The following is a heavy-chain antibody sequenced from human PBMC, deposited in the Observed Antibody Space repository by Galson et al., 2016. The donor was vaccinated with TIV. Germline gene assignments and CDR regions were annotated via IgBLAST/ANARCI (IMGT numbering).Heavy chain of an antibody. V-gene: IGHV3-23*01. Sequence: SLRLSCAASSFTFSSYAMSWVRQAPGKGLEWVSAISLSGGRTYYADSVKGRFTLSRDNSKNTLYLQMDRLRAEDTAVYYCARGGGYGDVYFDFWGQGSLVTVSS. CDR3: ARGGGYGDVYFDF. CDR2: ISLSGGRT. CDR1: SFTFSSYA. D-gene: IGHD4-17*01. J-gene: IGHJ4*02.